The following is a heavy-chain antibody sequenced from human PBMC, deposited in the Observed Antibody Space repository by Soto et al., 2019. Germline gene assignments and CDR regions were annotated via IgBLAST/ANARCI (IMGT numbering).Heavy chain of an antibody. D-gene: IGHD6-13*01. CDR1: GYTFSNFW. CDR2: IYPGDHET. Sequence: GESLKISCQCSGYTFSNFWIGWVRQLPGKGLEWMGIIYPGDHETRYSPSFHGKVTISADKSIYTAYLQWNSLEASDTAFYFCARSPRSSPYFDYWGQGALVTVSS. J-gene: IGHJ4*02. V-gene: IGHV5-51*01. CDR3: ARSPRSSPYFDY.